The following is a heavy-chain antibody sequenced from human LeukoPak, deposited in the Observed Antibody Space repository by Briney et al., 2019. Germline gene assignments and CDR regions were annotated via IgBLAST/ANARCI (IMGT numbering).Heavy chain of an antibody. D-gene: IGHD3-10*01. CDR1: GFTVSSNY. V-gene: IGHV3-53*01. CDR2: IYSGGST. J-gene: IGHJ6*02. Sequence: GGSLRLSCAASGFTVSSNYMSWVSQAPGKGLEWVSVIYSGGSTYYADSVKGRFTISRDNSKNTLYLQMNSLRAEDTAVYYCARMMVNMGRGAKRKPHYYYGMDVWGQGTTVTVSS. CDR3: ARMMVNMGRGAKRKPHYYYGMDV.